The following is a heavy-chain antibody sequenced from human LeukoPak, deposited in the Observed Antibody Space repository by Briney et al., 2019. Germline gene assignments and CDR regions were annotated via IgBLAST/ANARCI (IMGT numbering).Heavy chain of an antibody. V-gene: IGHV3-33*01. D-gene: IGHD1-26*01. Sequence: GGSLTLSCAASGFTFSTYGMHWVRQAPGKGLEWVALVWSDGRNKYYADSVKGRFTISRDNSRNTLYLQMNSLRAEDTAVYYCVRDRDVATTGLWYWGQGTLVTVSS. CDR3: VRDRDVATTGLWY. CDR2: VWSDGRNK. CDR1: GFTFSTYG. J-gene: IGHJ4*02.